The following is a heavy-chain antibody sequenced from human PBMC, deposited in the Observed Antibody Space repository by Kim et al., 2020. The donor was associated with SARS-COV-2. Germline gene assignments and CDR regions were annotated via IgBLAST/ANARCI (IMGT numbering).Heavy chain of an antibody. J-gene: IGHJ4*02. Sequence: KFPGRVTVTEDTSTDTAYMELSSLRSEDTAVYYCATVPIVVVTAPYYFDYWGQGTLVTVSS. V-gene: IGHV1-24*01. D-gene: IGHD2-21*02. CDR3: ATVPIVVVTAPYYFDY.